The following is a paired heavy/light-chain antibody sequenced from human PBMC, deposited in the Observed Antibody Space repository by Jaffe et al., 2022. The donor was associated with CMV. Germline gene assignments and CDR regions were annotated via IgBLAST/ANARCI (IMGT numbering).Light chain of an antibody. CDR2: KDT. J-gene: IGLJ2*01. Sequence: SYELSQPPSVSVSPGQTARIICSGDALPNQYAYWYQKKPGQAPLLIIYKDTARPSSIPERFSGSTSGTTVTLIITAVQPEDEADYYCQSADSSNTYIVFGGGTKLTVL. V-gene: IGLV3-25*03. CDR3: QSADSSNTYIV. CDR1: ALPNQY.
Heavy chain of an antibody. CDR2: TYYSGTT. D-gene: IGHD2-8*01. CDR3: ASSVMPQNGEFDY. Sequence: QVQLQESGPGLVKPSETLSLSCSVSDGFIRNYYWSWIRQSPGKGLEWIGKTYYSGTTMYNPSLKSRVSMSVDMSKNQLSLSLSSVTAADTAIYYCASSVMPQNGEFDYWGQGVLVTVSS. J-gene: IGHJ4*02. V-gene: IGHV4-59*01. CDR1: DGFIRNYY.